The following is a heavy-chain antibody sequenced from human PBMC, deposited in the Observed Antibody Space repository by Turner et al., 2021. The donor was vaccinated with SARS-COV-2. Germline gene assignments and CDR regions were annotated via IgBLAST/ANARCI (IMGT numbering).Heavy chain of an antibody. CDR3: ATVPVVPAAIGYYYYYGMDV. CDR1: GYTLTEFS. CDR2: FDPEDGET. Sequence: QVQLVQSGAEVKKPGASVKVSCKVSGYTLTEFSMPWVRQAPGKGLEWMGAFDPEDGETIYEQKFQGRVSMTEDTSTDTAYMELSSLRSEDTAVYYCATVPVVPAAIGYYYYYGMDVWGQGTTVTVSS. V-gene: IGHV1-24*01. J-gene: IGHJ6*02. D-gene: IGHD2-2*02.